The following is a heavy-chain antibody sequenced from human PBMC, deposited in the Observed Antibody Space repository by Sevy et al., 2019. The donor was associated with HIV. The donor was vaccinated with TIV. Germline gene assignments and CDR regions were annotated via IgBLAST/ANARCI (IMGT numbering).Heavy chain of an antibody. CDR2: IYHSGST. J-gene: IGHJ3*02. Sequence: SLTCAVSGYSISSGYYWGWIRQPPGKGLEWIGSIYHSGSTYYNPSLKSRVTISVDTSKNQFSLKLSSVTAADTAVYYCARSYSGSYRGDDAFDIWGQGTMVTVSS. D-gene: IGHD1-26*01. CDR3: ARSYSGSYRGDDAFDI. V-gene: IGHV4-38-2*01. CDR1: GYSISSGYY.